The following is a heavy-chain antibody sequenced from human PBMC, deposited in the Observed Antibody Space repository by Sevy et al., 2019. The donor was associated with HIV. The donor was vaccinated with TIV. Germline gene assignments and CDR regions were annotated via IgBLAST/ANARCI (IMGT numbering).Heavy chain of an antibody. Sequence: ASVKVSCKASGYTFTSYDINWVRQATGQGLEWMGWMSPNSGNKAYAQKFQGRVTMTRDTSITTAYMELSSLTSDDTAVYYCGRGVGSGLDYWGQGTLVTVSS. CDR1: GYTFTSYD. V-gene: IGHV1-8*01. CDR3: GRGVGSGLDY. CDR2: MSPNSGNK. D-gene: IGHD6-19*01. J-gene: IGHJ4*02.